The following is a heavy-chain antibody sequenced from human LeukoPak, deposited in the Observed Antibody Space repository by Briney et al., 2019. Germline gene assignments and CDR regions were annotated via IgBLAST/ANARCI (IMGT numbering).Heavy chain of an antibody. CDR1: GFTFSSYA. J-gene: IGHJ3*02. CDR2: ISSSGSTI. D-gene: IGHD1-26*01. Sequence: GGSLRLSCAASGFTFSSYAMHWVRQAPGKGLEWVSYISSSGSTIYYADSVKGRFTISRDNAKNSLYLQMNSLRAEDTAVYYCAKQYSGSFDAFDIWGQGTMVTVSS. CDR3: AKQYSGSFDAFDI. V-gene: IGHV3-48*03.